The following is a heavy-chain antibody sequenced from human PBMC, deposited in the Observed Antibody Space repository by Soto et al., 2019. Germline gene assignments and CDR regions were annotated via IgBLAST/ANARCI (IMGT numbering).Heavy chain of an antibody. V-gene: IGHV4-31*03. CDR1: GGSINSGGYY. J-gene: IGHJ4*02. D-gene: IGHD3-10*01. Sequence: QMQRQESGPGLVKPSQNLSLTCTVSGGSINSGGYYWSWIRQHPGKGLEWIGYIYNSGSTYYNPSLKSRVTISVDTSKNQFSLKLSSVTAADTAVYCCARGITMVRGVIHTPYFDYWGQGTLVTVSS. CDR2: IYNSGST. CDR3: ARGITMVRGVIHTPYFDY.